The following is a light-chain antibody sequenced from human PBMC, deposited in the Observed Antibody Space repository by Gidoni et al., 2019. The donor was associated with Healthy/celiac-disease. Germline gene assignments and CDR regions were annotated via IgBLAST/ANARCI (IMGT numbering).Light chain of an antibody. CDR3: QQSYSTPPT. CDR1: QSISSY. J-gene: IGKJ1*01. Sequence: DVQMTQTPSSLPASVGDRDTITCRASQSISSYLNWYQQKPGKAPKLLIYDASSLQSGVTSRCSGSGSGTDFTLTSSSLQPEDFATYYCQQSYSTPPTFGQGTKVEIK. V-gene: IGKV1-39*01. CDR2: DAS.